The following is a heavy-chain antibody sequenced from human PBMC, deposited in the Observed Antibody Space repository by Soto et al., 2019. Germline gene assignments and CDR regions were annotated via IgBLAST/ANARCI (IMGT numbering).Heavy chain of an antibody. CDR1: GFTFSSYA. J-gene: IGHJ4*02. D-gene: IGHD2-8*01. CDR2: ISGSGGST. CDR3: AKVWSLGVGDFDY. Sequence: GESLKISCAASGFTFSSYAMSWVRQAPGKGLEWVSAISGSGGSTYYADSVKGRFTISRDNSKNTLYLQMNSLRAEDTAVYYCAKVWSLGVGDFDYWGQGTLVTVSS. V-gene: IGHV3-23*01.